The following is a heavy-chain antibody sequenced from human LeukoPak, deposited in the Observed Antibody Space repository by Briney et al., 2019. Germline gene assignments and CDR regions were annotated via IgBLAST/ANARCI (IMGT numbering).Heavy chain of an antibody. CDR3: ARGRYFDWLDYYYGMDV. D-gene: IGHD3-9*01. Sequence: ASVKVSCKASGYTFTSYAMHWVRQAPGQRLEWMGWINAGNGDTKYSQKFQGRVTITRGTSASTAYMELSSLRSEDTAVYYCARGRYFDWLDYYYGMDVWGKGTTVTVSS. CDR2: INAGNGDT. V-gene: IGHV1-3*01. J-gene: IGHJ6*04. CDR1: GYTFTSYA.